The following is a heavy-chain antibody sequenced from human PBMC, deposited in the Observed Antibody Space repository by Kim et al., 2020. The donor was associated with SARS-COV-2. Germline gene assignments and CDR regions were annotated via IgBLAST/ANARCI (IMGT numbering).Heavy chain of an antibody. CDR1: GFNFSNYY. V-gene: IGHV3-21*01. Sequence: GGSLRLSCAASGFNFSNYYMTWVRQAPGKGLEWVSSISTSGKYEYYTDSLRGRISISRDNAKNSLYLQMNSLRAEDTAVYYCARDHSHVVTTIFGFGYWGQGTLVTVSS. CDR3: ARDHSHVVTTIFGFGY. CDR2: ISTSGKYE. D-gene: IGHD3-10*02. J-gene: IGHJ4*02.